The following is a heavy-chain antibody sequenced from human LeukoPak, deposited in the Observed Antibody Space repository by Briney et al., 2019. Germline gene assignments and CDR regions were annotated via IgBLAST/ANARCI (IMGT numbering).Heavy chain of an antibody. J-gene: IGHJ5*02. CDR2: INHSGST. CDR3: ARRRPYNWFDP. Sequence: SETLSLTCAVYGGSFSGYYWSWIRQPPGKGLEWIGKINHSGSTNYNPSLKSRVTISVDTSKNQFSLKLSSVTAADTAVYYCARRRPYNWFDPWGQGTLVTVSS. V-gene: IGHV4-34*01. D-gene: IGHD6-25*01. CDR1: GGSFSGYY.